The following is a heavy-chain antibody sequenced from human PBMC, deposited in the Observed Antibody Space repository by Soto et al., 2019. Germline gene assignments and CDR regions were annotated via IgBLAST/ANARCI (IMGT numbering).Heavy chain of an antibody. Sequence: PGGSLRLSCAASGFTFSSYAMSWVRQAPGKGLEWVSAISGSGGSTYYADSVKGRFTISRDNSKNTLYLQMKSLRAEDTAVYYCAKDAGPLDDFWSGGYDYWGQGTLVTVSS. V-gene: IGHV3-23*01. D-gene: IGHD3-3*01. J-gene: IGHJ4*02. CDR3: AKDAGPLDDFWSGGYDY. CDR2: ISGSGGST. CDR1: GFTFSSYA.